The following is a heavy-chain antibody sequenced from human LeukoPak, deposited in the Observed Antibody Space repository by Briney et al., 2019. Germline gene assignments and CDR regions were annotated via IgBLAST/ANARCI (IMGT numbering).Heavy chain of an antibody. CDR1: GASISSYY. V-gene: IGHV4-4*07. CDR3: ARDGVENSSWYPLDS. D-gene: IGHD6-13*01. CDR2: IYTSCST. J-gene: IGHJ4*02. Sequence: SETLSLTCTVSGASISSYYWSWVRQPAGEGLEWIGRIYTSCSTNYKPSLKNRVTMSVDTSKNQFSLKLTSVTAADTAVYYCARDGVENSSWYPLDSWGPGTLVTVSS.